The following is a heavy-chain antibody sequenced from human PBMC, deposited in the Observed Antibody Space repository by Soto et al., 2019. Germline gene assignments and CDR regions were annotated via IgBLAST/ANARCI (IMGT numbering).Heavy chain of an antibody. CDR1: GGSMNIGYYV. J-gene: IGHJ4*02. Sequence: PSETLSLTCSVSGGSMNIGYYVWSWIRQPPGKGLEWIGHIYDRENTYNNPSLQSRVTISVDTSKNQFSLHLTSVTAADTAVYYCARGPSDEKVEYWGQGTLVTVSS. CDR3: ARGPSDEKVEY. CDR2: IYDRENT. V-gene: IGHV4-30-4*01.